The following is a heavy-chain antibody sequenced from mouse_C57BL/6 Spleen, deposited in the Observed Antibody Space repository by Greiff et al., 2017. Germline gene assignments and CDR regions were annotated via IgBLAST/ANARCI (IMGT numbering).Heavy chain of an antibody. J-gene: IGHJ1*03. Sequence: EVMLVESGGGLVQPGGSLKLSCAASGFTFSDYYMYWVRQTPEKRLEWVAYISNGGGSTYYPDTVKGRFTISRDNAKNTLYLQMSRLKSEDTAMYYCARRDYYDVWGTGTTVTVSS. CDR1: GFTFSDYY. V-gene: IGHV5-12*01. CDR3: ARRDYYDV. CDR2: ISNGGGST.